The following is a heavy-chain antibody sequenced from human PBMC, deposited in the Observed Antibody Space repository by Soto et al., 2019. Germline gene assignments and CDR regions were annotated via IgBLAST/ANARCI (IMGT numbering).Heavy chain of an antibody. CDR1: GGSISSSNW. V-gene: IGHV4-4*02. CDR2: IYHSGST. D-gene: IGHD1-1*01. CDR3: ARAHGTYYSRMDV. Sequence: QVQLQESGPGLVKPSGTLSLTCAVSGGSISSSNWWSWVRQPPGKGLEWIGEIYHSGSTNYNPSLKSRVTISVAKSKNQFSLKLSSVTASDTAVYYCARAHGTYYSRMDVWGQGTTVTVSS. J-gene: IGHJ6*02.